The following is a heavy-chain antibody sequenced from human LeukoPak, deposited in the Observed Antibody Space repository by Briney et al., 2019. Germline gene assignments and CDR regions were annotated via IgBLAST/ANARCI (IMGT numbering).Heavy chain of an antibody. CDR1: GFTFSSYG. CDR2: ISYDGSNK. Sequence: PGGSLRLSCAASGFTFSSYGMHWVRQAPGKGLEWVAVISYDGSNKYYADSVKGRFTISRDNSKNTLYLQMNSLRAEDTAVYYCAKERRIQLWSENWFDPWGQGTLVTVPS. J-gene: IGHJ5*02. CDR3: AKERRIQLWSENWFDP. D-gene: IGHD5-18*01. V-gene: IGHV3-30*18.